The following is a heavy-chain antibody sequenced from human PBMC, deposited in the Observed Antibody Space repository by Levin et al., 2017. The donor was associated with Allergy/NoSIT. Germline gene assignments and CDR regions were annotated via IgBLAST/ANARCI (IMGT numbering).Heavy chain of an antibody. V-gene: IGHV3-11*01. CDR1: GFTFSDNY. J-gene: IGHJ6*02. Sequence: GGSLRLSCAASGFTFSDNYMSWIRQAPGKGLEWIAYISRASSTIHYAGSLKGRFTISRDNAKKSLYLQMNSLRAEETAVYYCARQAVLGGGMDGWGQGTTVIVSS. CDR3: ARQAVLGGGMDG. D-gene: IGHD1-26*01. CDR2: ISRASSTI.